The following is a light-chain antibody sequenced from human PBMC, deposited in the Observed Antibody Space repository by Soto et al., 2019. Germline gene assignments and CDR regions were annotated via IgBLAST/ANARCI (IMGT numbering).Light chain of an antibody. V-gene: IGKV1-5*01. CDR3: QQYDSYWT. J-gene: IGKJ1*01. CDR1: QTISNW. CDR2: DAS. Sequence: DIQMTQSPSTLSASVGDRVTITCRASQTISNWLAWYQQKPGKAPKLLIYDASSLEGGVPSRFSGSGSGTEFTLTLSSLQPDDFATYYCQQYDSYWTFGQGTKVEIK.